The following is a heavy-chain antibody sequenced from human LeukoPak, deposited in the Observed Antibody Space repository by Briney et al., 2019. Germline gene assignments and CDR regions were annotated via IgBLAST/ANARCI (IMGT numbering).Heavy chain of an antibody. V-gene: IGHV3-48*04. CDR1: GFTFSSYS. Sequence: PGGSLRLSCAASGFTFSSYSMNWVRQPPGKGLEWVYFISSSSSTIYYADSVKGRFTISRDNAKNSLYLQINSLRAEDTAVYYCARDRGGSYSAIDYWGQGTLVTVSS. CDR2: ISSSSSTI. D-gene: IGHD1-26*01. CDR3: ARDRGGSYSAIDY. J-gene: IGHJ4*02.